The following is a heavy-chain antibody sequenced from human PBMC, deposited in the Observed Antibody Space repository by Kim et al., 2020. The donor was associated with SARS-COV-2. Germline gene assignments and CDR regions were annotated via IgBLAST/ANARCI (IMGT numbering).Heavy chain of an antibody. J-gene: IGHJ4*02. CDR1: GFSFSLST. CDR2: ISRSSSLR. Sequence: GGSLRLSCEGSGFSFSLSTLNWVRQARGKGLEWVASISRSSSLRYYLASVRGRFTISRDNAKNSVYLEMSNLRNEDTAVYFCVRGDRLDYWGQGTLVTVSS. D-gene: IGHD2-21*01. V-gene: IGHV3-21*01. CDR3: VRGDRLDY.